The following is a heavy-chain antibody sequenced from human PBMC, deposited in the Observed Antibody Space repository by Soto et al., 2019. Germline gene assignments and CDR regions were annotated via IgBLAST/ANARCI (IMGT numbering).Heavy chain of an antibody. D-gene: IGHD3-22*01. CDR2: IYWYDDK. CDR3: AERVVVGLGYYFES. J-gene: IGHJ4*02. Sequence: QLTLKESCPTLVKPTQTLTLTCTFSAFSLGGTRMAVGWIRQPSGKALEWLALIYWYDDKRYSQFLQRRRTTTTATTTTRGDIKRSGMDRFDTAGDYGAERVVVGLGYYFESWGQGTLVTVSS. CDR1: AFSLGGTRMA. V-gene: IGHV2-5*01.